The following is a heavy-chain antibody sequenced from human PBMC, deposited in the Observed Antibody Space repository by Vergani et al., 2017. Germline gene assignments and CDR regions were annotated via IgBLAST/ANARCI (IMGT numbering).Heavy chain of an antibody. CDR3: AKYLRDSTDGLPDS. CDR1: GFTFSSDG. J-gene: IGHJ4*02. CDR2: IDFKGNDA. V-gene: IGHV3-30*02. Sequence: QMQLVESGGGVIQPGGSLRLSCAASGFTFSSDGMQWVRQAPGKGLEWVALIDFKGNDAYYTDSVRGRFIISRDNSKNTLYLQMNSLRVEDTALYYCAKYLRDSTDGLPDSWGPGTLVIVSS. D-gene: IGHD2-21*02.